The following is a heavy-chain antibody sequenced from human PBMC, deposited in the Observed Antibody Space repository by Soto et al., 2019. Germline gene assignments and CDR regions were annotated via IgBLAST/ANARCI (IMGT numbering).Heavy chain of an antibody. CDR2: IYHRGAT. CDR1: GYSVTRGYY. D-gene: IGHD1-26*01. J-gene: IGHJ4*02. Sequence: PXETLSLPCSVSGYSVTRGYYWGWIRHAPGKGREWIVSIYHRGATYYAPSLKARAAISLDTSNNHFTLRLTSVTVADTAIYYCARSPHSGSYLSYFDYWGQGTLVTFSS. V-gene: IGHV4-38-2*01. CDR3: ARSPHSGSYLSYFDY.